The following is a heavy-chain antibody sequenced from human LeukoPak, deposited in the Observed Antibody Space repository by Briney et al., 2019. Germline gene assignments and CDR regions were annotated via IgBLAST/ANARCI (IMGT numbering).Heavy chain of an antibody. CDR1: GGTFSSYA. D-gene: IGHD6-6*01. V-gene: IGHV1-69*05. J-gene: IGHJ4*02. CDR2: IIPIFGTA. Sequence: SVKVSCKASGGTFSSYAISWVRQAPGQGLEWMGGIIPIFGTANYAQKFQGRVTITTDESTSTAYMELSSLRSEDTAVYYCARDGTGGSSSAFDYWGQGTLVTVSS. CDR3: ARDGTGGSSSAFDY.